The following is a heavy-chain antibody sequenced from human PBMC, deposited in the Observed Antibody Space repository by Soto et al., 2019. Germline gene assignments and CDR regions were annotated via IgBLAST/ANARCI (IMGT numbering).Heavy chain of an antibody. CDR3: ARRARPDFYYMDV. CDR2: ISSNGVGT. CDR1: GFTLGGYA. D-gene: IGHD6-6*01. V-gene: IGHV3-64*01. Sequence: EVQLAESGGGLAQPGGSLRLSCGASGFTLGGYARDWVRQAPGKGLEYVSGISSNGVGTYYANSVQGRFTISRDNSKNTVYLQMGSLRPEDMAVYYCARRARPDFYYMDVWGKGTTVTVSS. J-gene: IGHJ6*03.